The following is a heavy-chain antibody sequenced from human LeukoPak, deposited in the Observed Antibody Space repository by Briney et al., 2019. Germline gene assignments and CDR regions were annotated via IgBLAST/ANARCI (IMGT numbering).Heavy chain of an antibody. J-gene: IGHJ6*02. Sequence: GGSLRLSCAASGFTFRSFAMSWVRQAPGKGLEWVSVISDSGGSTYYADSVKGRFTISRDNSKNTLYLQMNSLRAEDTAVYYCAKGFKAYYYYGMDVWGQGTTVTVSS. CDR3: AKGFKAYYYYGMDV. CDR2: ISDSGGST. V-gene: IGHV3-23*01. CDR1: GFTFRSFA.